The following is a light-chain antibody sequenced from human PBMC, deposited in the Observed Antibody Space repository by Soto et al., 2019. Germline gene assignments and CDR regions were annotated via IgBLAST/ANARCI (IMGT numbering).Light chain of an antibody. CDR2: DVT. CDR1: SGDVGAYDR. Sequence: QSALTQPRSVSGSPGQSVTISCTGTSGDVGAYDRVSWYQHHPTKAPKLIIFDVTNRPSGVPNRFSGSKSGSTASLTISGLQAEDEADYYCCSHAVGASWVFGGGTKLTVL. J-gene: IGLJ3*02. V-gene: IGLV2-11*01. CDR3: CSHAVGASWV.